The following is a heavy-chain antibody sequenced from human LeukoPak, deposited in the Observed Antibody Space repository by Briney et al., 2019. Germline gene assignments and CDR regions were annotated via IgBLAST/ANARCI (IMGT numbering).Heavy chain of an antibody. CDR3: ARDTNCSSTSCYGKLDY. D-gene: IGHD2-2*01. CDR2: TYYRSKWYN. J-gene: IGHJ4*02. CDR1: GDSVSSNSAT. V-gene: IGHV6-1*01. Sequence: SQTLSLTCAISGDSVSSNSATWNWIRQSPSRGLEWLGRTYYRSKWYNDYAVSVKSRITINPDTSKNQFSLQLNSATPEDTAVYYCARDTNCSSTSCYGKLDYWGQGTLVTVSS.